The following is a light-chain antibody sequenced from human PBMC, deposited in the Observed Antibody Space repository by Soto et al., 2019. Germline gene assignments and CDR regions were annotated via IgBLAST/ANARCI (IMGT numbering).Light chain of an antibody. Sequence: EIVMTQSPDTLSVSPGETDTLSCRASQSVGSNLAWYQQKPGQAPRLLISDASTRAAGLPARFSGSGSGTEFTLTISSLPSEDFAVYYCQQSNNWPKTFGQGTKVEIK. CDR2: DAS. CDR1: QSVGSN. CDR3: QQSNNWPKT. V-gene: IGKV3-15*01. J-gene: IGKJ1*01.